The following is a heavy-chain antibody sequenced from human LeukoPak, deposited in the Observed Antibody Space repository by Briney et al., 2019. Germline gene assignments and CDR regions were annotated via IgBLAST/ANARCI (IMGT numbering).Heavy chain of an antibody. CDR1: GGSISTYY. CDR2: IYYSGGT. J-gene: IGHJ4*02. CDR3: ARGGWYSSSWSFDY. Sequence: SETLSLTCTVSGGSISTYYWSWVRQPPGKGLEWIGHIYYSGGTNYNPSLKSRVTISVDTSKNQFSLKLSSVTAADTAVYYCARGGWYSSSWSFDYWGQGTLVTVSS. D-gene: IGHD6-13*01. V-gene: IGHV4-59*01.